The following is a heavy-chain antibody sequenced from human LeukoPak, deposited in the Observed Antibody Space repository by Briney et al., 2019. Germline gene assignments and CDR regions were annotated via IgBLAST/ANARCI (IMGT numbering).Heavy chain of an antibody. Sequence: GAPVKVSCKASGYTFSGSYMHWARQAPGQGVECMGWSTPKSGGKDYAQKIQGRVTMTRDTSISTAYMELSRLRSDDTAVYYCARVTVAATRVYYFDYWGQGTLVTVSS. CDR2: STPKSGGK. V-gene: IGHV1-2*02. CDR1: GYTFSGSY. CDR3: ARVTVAATRVYYFDY. J-gene: IGHJ4*02. D-gene: IGHD2-15*01.